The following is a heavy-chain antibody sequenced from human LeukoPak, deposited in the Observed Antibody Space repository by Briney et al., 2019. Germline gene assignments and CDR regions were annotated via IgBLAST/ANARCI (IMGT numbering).Heavy chain of an antibody. V-gene: IGHV3-48*03. CDR1: GFTFSTYE. CDR3: ARDSYYYDSSGYYYDY. J-gene: IGHJ4*02. D-gene: IGHD3-22*01. CDR2: ISTGGSII. Sequence: GGSLRLSCAASGFTFSTYEMNWVRQAPGKGLEWVSHISTGGSIIYYADSVKGRFTISRDNAQNSLYLQMNSLRAEDTAVYYCARDSYYYDSSGYYYDYWGQGTLVTVSS.